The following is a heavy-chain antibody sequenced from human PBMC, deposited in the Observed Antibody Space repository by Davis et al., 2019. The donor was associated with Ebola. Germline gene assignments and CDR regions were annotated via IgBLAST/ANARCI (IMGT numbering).Heavy chain of an antibody. Sequence: ASVKVSCKASGYTFTGYYMHWVRQAPGQGLEWMGWINPNSGNTNYAQKLQGRVTMTTDTSTSTAYMELRSLRSDDTAVYYCARSWGSYPYDYWGQGTLVTVSS. CDR3: ARSWGSYPYDY. CDR2: INPNSGNT. V-gene: IGHV1-18*04. J-gene: IGHJ4*02. CDR1: GYTFTGYY. D-gene: IGHD3-16*02.